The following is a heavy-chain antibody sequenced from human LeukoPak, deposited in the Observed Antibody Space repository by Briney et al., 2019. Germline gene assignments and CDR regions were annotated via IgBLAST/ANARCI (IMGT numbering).Heavy chain of an antibody. CDR2: ISSGGTTM. CDR3: AKFYDILTGYFDY. J-gene: IGHJ4*02. D-gene: IGHD3-9*01. V-gene: IGHV3-48*03. CDR1: GFTFSSFE. Sequence: GGSLRLSCAASGFTFSSFEMNWVRQVPGKGLEWVSYISSGGTTMYYADSVRGRFTISRDSSKNTLYLQMNSLRAEDTAVYYCAKFYDILTGYFDYWGQGTLVTVSS.